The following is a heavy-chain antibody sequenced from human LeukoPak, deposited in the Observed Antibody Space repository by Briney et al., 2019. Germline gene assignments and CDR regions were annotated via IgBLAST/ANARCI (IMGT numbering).Heavy chain of an antibody. Sequence: SETLSLTCTVSGVSISSYYWSWIRQPPGKGLEWIGYIYYSGSTNYNPSPKSRVTISVDTSKNQFSLKLSSVTAADTAVYYCARDLRYCSSTSCYAYGMDVWGQGTTVTVSS. CDR2: IYYSGST. J-gene: IGHJ6*02. V-gene: IGHV4-59*01. CDR1: GVSISSYY. D-gene: IGHD2-2*01. CDR3: ARDLRYCSSTSCYAYGMDV.